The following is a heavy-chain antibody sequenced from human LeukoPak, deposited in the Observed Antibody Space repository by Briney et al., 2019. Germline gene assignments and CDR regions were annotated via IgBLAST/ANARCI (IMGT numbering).Heavy chain of an antibody. CDR3: ASDRADCSSTSCYDDGMDV. J-gene: IGHJ6*02. CDR2: IYSGGST. D-gene: IGHD2-2*01. CDR1: GFTVSSNY. V-gene: IGHV3-53*01. Sequence: GGSLRLSCAASGFTVSSNYMSWVRQAPGKGLEWVSVIYSGGSTYYADSVKGRFTISRDNSKNTLYLQMNSLRAEDTAVYYCASDRADCSSTSCYDDGMDVWGQGTTVTVSS.